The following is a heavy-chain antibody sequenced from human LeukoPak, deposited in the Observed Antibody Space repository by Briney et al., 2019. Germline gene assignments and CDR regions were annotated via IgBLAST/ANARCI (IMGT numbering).Heavy chain of an antibody. D-gene: IGHD6-19*01. Sequence: PGESLRLSCAASGFTFSSFAMSWVRQAPGRGLEWVSSISGSGASTYYADSVKGRFTISRGNSRNTLYLQMSSLRAEDTAVYYCAKSHSVAVAGTYSTYYFDSWGQGTLVTVSS. V-gene: IGHV3-23*01. J-gene: IGHJ4*02. CDR3: AKSHSVAVAGTYSTYYFDS. CDR2: ISGSGAST. CDR1: GFTFSSFA.